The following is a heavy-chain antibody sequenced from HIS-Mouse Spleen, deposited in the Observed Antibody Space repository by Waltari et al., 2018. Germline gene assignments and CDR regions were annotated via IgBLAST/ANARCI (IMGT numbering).Heavy chain of an antibody. CDR3: ASVRIGIVGATGWFDP. J-gene: IGHJ5*02. V-gene: IGHV4-39*07. D-gene: IGHD1-26*01. Sequence: QLQLQESGPGLVKPSETLSLTCTVSGGSISSSSYYWGWIRQPPGKGLEWIGSIYYSGNTYDNPSLKSRVTISVDTSKNQFSLKLSSVTAADTAVYYCASVRIGIVGATGWFDPWGQGTLVTVSS. CDR2: IYYSGNT. CDR1: GGSISSSSYY.